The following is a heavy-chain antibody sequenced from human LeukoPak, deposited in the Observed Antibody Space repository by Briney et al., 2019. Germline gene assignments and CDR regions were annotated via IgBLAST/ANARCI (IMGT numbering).Heavy chain of an antibody. CDR2: INQDGREK. Sequence: GGSLRLSCAASEFTLSAYWMTWVRQAPGKGLEWVASINQDGREKFYVDSVKGRLTISRDNAKNSPYLQMNSLRAEDTAVYYCAREGFGELLYLNAFDIWGQGTMVTVSS. V-gene: IGHV3-7*01. CDR1: EFTLSAYW. J-gene: IGHJ3*02. D-gene: IGHD3-10*01. CDR3: AREGFGELLYLNAFDI.